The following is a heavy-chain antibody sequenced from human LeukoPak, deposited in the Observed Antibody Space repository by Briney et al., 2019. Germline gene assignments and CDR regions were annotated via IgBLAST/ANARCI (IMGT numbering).Heavy chain of an antibody. CDR1: GYSISSGYY. J-gene: IGHJ5*02. CDR2: IYYSGST. D-gene: IGHD1-26*01. CDR3: AREGGSQGGFDP. Sequence: SETLSLTCAVSGYSISSGYYWGWIRQPPGKGLEWMGYIYYSGSTNYNPSLKSRVTISVDTSKNQFSLKLSSVTAADTAVYYCAREGGSQGGFDPWGQGTLVTVSS. V-gene: IGHV4-61*01.